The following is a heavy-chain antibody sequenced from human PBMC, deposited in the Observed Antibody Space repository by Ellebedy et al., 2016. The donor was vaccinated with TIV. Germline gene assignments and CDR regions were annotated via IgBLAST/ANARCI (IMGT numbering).Heavy chain of an antibody. J-gene: IGHJ6*02. CDR1: GFNLSRFA. V-gene: IGHV3-30*03. Sequence: GESLKISCAASGFNLSRFAMHWVRHPPGKGLEWVAVISFDGNTKDFAGSVRGRISISRDDSKSRVYLKMHSLRPGDKGVYYCASDLYIEAAANAMDLWGQGTTVIVSS. D-gene: IGHD1-1*01. CDR3: ASDLYIEAAANAMDL. CDR2: ISFDGNTK.